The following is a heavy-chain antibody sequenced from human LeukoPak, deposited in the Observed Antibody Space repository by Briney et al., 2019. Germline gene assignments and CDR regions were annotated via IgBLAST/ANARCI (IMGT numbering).Heavy chain of an antibody. D-gene: IGHD1-20*01. CDR3: ARGNWNVDLVL. Sequence: GGSLRLSCAASGFTVASYYMNWVRQAPGPGLEWVSVIYSGGSKYYAESVKCRFTISRNTSKNKTYLQMNSLRAEDTAVYYCARGNWNVDLVLWGQGTLVTVYS. CDR2: IYSGGSK. V-gene: IGHV3-53*01. J-gene: IGHJ4*02. CDR1: GFTVASYY.